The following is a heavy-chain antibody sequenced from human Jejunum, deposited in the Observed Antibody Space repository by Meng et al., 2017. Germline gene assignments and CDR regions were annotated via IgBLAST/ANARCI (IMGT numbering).Heavy chain of an antibody. V-gene: IGHV4-61*03. J-gene: IGHJ4*02. D-gene: IGHD5-24*01. Sequence: GQLQESGPGLVRPSGTLSLTCTVSGGSVSSGFYYWSWIRQPPGKGLEWIGYISDSGTTNYNPSLKSRVTMSVDTSKNHFSLKLTSVTAADTAVYFCARDSETYPTYFDYWGQGTLVTVSS. CDR1: GGSVSSGFYY. CDR3: ARDSETYPTYFDY. CDR2: ISDSGTT.